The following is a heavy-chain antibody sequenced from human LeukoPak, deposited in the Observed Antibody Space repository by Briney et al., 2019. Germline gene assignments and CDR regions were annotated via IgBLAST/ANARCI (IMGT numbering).Heavy chain of an antibody. CDR3: ARGSSSRGYGPHLDY. D-gene: IGHD6-6*01. V-gene: IGHV4-34*01. CDR1: GGSFSGYY. Sequence: SETLSLTCAVYGGSFSGYYWSWIRQPPGKGLEWIGEINHSGSTNYNPSLKSRVTISVDTSKNQFSLKLSSVTAADTAVYYCARGSSSRGYGPHLDYWGQGTLVTVSS. J-gene: IGHJ4*02. CDR2: INHSGST.